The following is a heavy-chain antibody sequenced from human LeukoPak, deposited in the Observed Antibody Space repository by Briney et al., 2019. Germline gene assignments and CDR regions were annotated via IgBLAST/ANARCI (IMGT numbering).Heavy chain of an antibody. CDR3: AKVPYGLGSNPASFDY. CDR2: ISWNSVNI. J-gene: IGHJ4*02. Sequence: GGSLRLSCAASGFTFDDYAMHWVRQAPGKGLEWVSGISWNSVNIGYADSVKGRFSISRDNAKNSLYLQMNSLRVEDTALYYCAKVPYGLGSNPASFDYWGQGTLVTVSS. CDR1: GFTFDDYA. D-gene: IGHD3-10*01. V-gene: IGHV3-9*01.